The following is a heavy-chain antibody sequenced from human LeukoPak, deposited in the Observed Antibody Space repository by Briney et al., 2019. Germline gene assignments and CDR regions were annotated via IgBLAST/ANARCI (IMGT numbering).Heavy chain of an antibody. Sequence: GGSLRLSCAASGFTFSGSAMHWVRQASGKGLEWVGRIRSKANSYATAYAASVKGRFTISRDDSKNTAYLQMNSLKTEDTAVYYCTRSGWGSSWYGYYYYMDVWGKGTTVTVSS. D-gene: IGHD6-13*01. V-gene: IGHV3-73*01. CDR2: IRSKANSYAT. CDR3: TRSGWGSSWYGYYYYMDV. J-gene: IGHJ6*03. CDR1: GFTFSGSA.